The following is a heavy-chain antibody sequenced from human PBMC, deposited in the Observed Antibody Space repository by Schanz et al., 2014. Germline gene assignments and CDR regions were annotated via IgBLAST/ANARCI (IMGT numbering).Heavy chain of an antibody. CDR3: AREACAQNDLATAPHKYTYMDV. J-gene: IGHJ6*03. Sequence: VQLVESGGGLVQPGGSVRLSCGASGFSFSTHWMAWVRQAPGKGLEWAANIGDDGADKYYLGSVRGRFTISRDNTKNFMHLEMNTLRAQDTAVYFCAREACAQNDLATAPHKYTYMDVWGKGTTVTVSS. V-gene: IGHV3-7*01. D-gene: IGHD1-1*01. CDR2: IGDDGADK. CDR1: GFSFSTHW.